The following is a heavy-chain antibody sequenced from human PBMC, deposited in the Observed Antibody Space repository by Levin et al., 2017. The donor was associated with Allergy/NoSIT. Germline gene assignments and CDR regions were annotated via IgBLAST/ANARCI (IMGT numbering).Heavy chain of an antibody. Sequence: PSETLSLTCAVSGGSISIFYWSLIRQPPGKGLEWIGYITHSGRTNYNPSLKSRLTLSLDTSKNQFSLKLTSATAADTAVYYCARDTGGFAFDLWGQGTLVTVSS. CDR3: ARDTGGFAFDL. CDR1: GGSISIFY. CDR2: ITHSGRT. J-gene: IGHJ3*01. V-gene: IGHV4-59*01. D-gene: IGHD1-1*01.